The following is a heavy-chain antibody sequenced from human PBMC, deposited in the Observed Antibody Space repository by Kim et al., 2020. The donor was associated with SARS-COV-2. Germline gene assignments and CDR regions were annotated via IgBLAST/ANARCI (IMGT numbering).Heavy chain of an antibody. CDR3: TRDGA. CDR2: IKTDGSEK. D-gene: IGHD1-26*01. CDR1: GFTFSNYW. V-gene: IGHV3-7*03. Sequence: GGSLRLSCAASGFTFSNYWMSWVRQAPGKGPEWVANIKTDGSEKYYVDSVKGRFTISRDNAKNSLYLQMNSLRADDTAVYYCTRDGAWGQGTMVTVSS. J-gene: IGHJ3*01.